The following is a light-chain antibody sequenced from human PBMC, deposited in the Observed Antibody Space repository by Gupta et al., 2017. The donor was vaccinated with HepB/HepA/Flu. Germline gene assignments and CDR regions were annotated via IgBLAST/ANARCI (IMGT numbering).Light chain of an antibody. CDR1: SGSIASNY. J-gene: IGLJ3*02. CDR3: QSYDSSNPWV. CDR2: EDN. Sequence: FMLTQPHSVSESPGKTVTISCTRSSGSIASNYVQWYQQRPGSAPTTVIYEDNQRPSGVPDRFSGSIDSSSNSASLTISGLKTEDEAYYYCQSYDSSNPWVFGGGTKLTVL. V-gene: IGLV6-57*03.